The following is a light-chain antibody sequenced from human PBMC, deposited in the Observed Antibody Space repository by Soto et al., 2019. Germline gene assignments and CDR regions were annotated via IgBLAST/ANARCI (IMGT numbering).Light chain of an antibody. J-gene: IGKJ4*01. CDR1: QSVHTF. CDR2: DTS. CDR3: QQRFKWPLT. V-gene: IGKV3-11*01. Sequence: EIVLTQSLGTLSSSPGGRATLSCRASQSVHTFLAWYQQKPGQSPRLLISDTSHRATGIPARFSGSGSGTDFTLTISSLEPEDFAVYYCQQRFKWPLTFGGGTRVEIK.